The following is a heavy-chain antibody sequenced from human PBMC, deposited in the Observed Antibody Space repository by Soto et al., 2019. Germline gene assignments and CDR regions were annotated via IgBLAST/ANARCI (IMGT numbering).Heavy chain of an antibody. CDR1: GFTFSSYA. V-gene: IGHV3-23*01. J-gene: IGHJ5*02. CDR3: AKDTVPVATPWFDP. Sequence: LRLSCAASGFTFSSYAMSWVRQAPGKGLEWVSTLSGSGGSTYYADSVKGRFTISRDNSKNTLYLQMNSLRAEDTAVYYCAKDTVPVATPWFDPWGQGTLVTVSS. D-gene: IGHD2-2*01. CDR2: LSGSGGST.